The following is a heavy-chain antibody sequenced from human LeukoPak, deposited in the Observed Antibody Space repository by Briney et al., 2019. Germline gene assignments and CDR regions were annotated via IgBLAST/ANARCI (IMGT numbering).Heavy chain of an antibody. CDR3: ARGRNNWNDVGYSDY. CDR2: INAGNGNT. CDR1: GYTFTSYA. D-gene: IGHD1-20*01. Sequence: ASVKVSCKASGYTFTSYAMHWVRQAPGQRLEWMGWINAGNGNTKYSQKFQGRVTITRDTSASTAYMELSSLRSEDTAVYYCARGRNNWNDVGYSDYWGQGTLVTVSS. V-gene: IGHV1-3*01. J-gene: IGHJ4*02.